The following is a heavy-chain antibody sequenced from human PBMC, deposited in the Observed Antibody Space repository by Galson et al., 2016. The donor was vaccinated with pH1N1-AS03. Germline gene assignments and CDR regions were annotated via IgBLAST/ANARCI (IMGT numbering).Heavy chain of an antibody. D-gene: IGHD1-26*01. V-gene: IGHV1-2*06. CDR1: GYTFTDYF. CDR2: INPNRVVT. Sequence: SVKVSCKAPGYTFTDYFVYWVRQAPGQGLEWMGRINPNRVVTKFAQNFQGRVTMTRDTSIKTAYMELNRLSSDDTAVYFCARGGGSSLDYWGQGTLVPVSS. J-gene: IGHJ4*02. CDR3: ARGGGSSLDY.